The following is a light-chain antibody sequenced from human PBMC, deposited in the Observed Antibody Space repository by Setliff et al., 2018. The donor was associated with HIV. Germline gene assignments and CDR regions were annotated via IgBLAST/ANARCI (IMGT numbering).Light chain of an antibody. J-gene: IGLJ1*01. CDR1: NSDIGSYNF. Sequence: QSVLTQPASVSGSPGQSITISCTGSNSDIGSYNFVSWYQHHPGKAPKLMIYEVSNRPSGVSSRFSASKSGNTASLIISGLQTEDEADYYCSSYTNITTRVFGTGTKVTVL. CDR2: EVS. CDR3: SSYTNITTRV. V-gene: IGLV2-14*01.